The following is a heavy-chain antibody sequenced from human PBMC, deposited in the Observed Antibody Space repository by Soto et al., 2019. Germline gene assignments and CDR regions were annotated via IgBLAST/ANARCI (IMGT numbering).Heavy chain of an antibody. Sequence: PSEPLSLTCTVSGGSLGSYYWTWIRQPPGEGLEWIGEINNRGNTNYNPSLKSRVTISLDTSKTQFSLKVESVTAADTAVYYCLLVTYSGMDVWGQGTTVTVSS. CDR2: INNRGNT. V-gene: IGHV4-34*01. J-gene: IGHJ6*02. CDR3: LLVTYSGMDV. CDR1: GGSLGSYY. D-gene: IGHD5-18*01.